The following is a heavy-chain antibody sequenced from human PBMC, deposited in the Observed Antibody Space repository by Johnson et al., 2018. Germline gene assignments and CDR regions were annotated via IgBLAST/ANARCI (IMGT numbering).Heavy chain of an antibody. Sequence: QVQLVESGGGVVQPGRSLRLSCAASGFTLSNYAIHWVRQAQGKGQEWVAAISYDESKKYYVDSEKGRFTLSRDNSKHTADLQMNSRRDEDTAVYYCAKNFATHTSVQALKNLFDSGGLGTLVTVSS. D-gene: IGHD6-19*01. CDR2: ISYDESKK. V-gene: IGHV3-30*18. CDR3: AKNFATHTSVQALKNLFDS. CDR1: GFTLSNYA. J-gene: IGHJ4*02.